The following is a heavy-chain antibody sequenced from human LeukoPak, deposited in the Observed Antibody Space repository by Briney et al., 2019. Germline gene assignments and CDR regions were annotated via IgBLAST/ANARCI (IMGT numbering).Heavy chain of an antibody. CDR1: GFTFSSYW. Sequence: GGSLRLSCAASGFTFSSYWMHRVRQAPGKGLEWVSAISGSGGSTYYADSVKGRFTISRDNSKNTLYLQMNSLRAEDTAVYYCAKAKSPSGRPIDYWGQGTLVTVSS. D-gene: IGHD3-10*01. CDR2: ISGSGGST. V-gene: IGHV3-23*01. CDR3: AKAKSPSGRPIDY. J-gene: IGHJ4*02.